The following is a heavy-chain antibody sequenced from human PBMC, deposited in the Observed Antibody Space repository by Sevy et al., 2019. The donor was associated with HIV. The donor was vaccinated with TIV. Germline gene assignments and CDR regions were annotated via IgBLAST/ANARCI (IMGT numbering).Heavy chain of an antibody. Sequence: GGSLRLSCAASGFTFSSYNMNWVRQAPGKGLECISFISSGGHTIYYADSVKGRFTISRDSAKNSVYLQMNSLRVEDTAVYYCARDGGYSDYGMDVWGQGTMVTVSS. CDR3: ARDGGYSDYGMDV. CDR2: ISSGGHTI. CDR1: GFTFSSYN. V-gene: IGHV3-48*01. J-gene: IGHJ6*02. D-gene: IGHD2-15*01.